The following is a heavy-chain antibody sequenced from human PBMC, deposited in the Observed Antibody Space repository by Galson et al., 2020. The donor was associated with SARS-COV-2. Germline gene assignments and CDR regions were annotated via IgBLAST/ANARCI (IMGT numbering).Heavy chain of an antibody. Sequence: GESLKISCKASGYTFTSYGIRWVRQAPGQGLEWMGWISAYNGNTNYAQKLQGRVTMTTDTSTSTAYMELRSLRSDDTAVYYCARVYSGYGPAYYYYYGMDVWGQGTTVTVSS. CDR2: ISAYNGNT. CDR1: GYTFTSYG. D-gene: IGHD5-12*01. CDR3: ARVYSGYGPAYYYYYGMDV. V-gene: IGHV1-18*04. J-gene: IGHJ6*02.